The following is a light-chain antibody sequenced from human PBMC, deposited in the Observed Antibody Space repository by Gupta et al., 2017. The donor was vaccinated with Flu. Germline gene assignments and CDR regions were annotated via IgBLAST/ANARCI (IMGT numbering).Light chain of an antibody. CDR1: NIGSKS. Sequence: SYVLTQPPSVSVAPGQTAEITCGGNNIGSKSVQWYQQKPGQAPALVVYDDVYRPSDIPERFSGSNSGATATLTISRVEAGDAADYFCQVWDVTSDHRRVLFGGGIKLTVL. CDR3: QVWDVTSDHRRVL. J-gene: IGLJ2*01. CDR2: DDV. V-gene: IGLV3-21*02.